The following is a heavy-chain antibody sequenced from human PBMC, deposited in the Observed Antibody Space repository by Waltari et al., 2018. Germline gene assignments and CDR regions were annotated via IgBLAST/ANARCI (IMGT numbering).Heavy chain of an antibody. J-gene: IGHJ6*03. CDR3: ARDRPYCSGGSCYEGGYYYYMDV. CDR2: IYTSGST. V-gene: IGHV4-4*09. Sequence: QVQLQESGPGLVKPSETLSLTCTVSGGSISSYYWGWIRQPPGKGLEWIGYIYTSGSTNYNPSLKSRVTISVDTSKNQFSLKLSSVTAADTAVYYCARDRPYCSGGSCYEGGYYYYMDVWGKGTTVTVSS. D-gene: IGHD2-15*01. CDR1: GGSISSYY.